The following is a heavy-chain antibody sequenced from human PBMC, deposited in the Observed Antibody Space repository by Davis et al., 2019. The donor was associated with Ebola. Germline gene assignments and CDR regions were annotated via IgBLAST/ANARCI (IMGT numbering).Heavy chain of an antibody. CDR1: GGTFSSYA. V-gene: IGHV1-69*04. CDR2: IIPILGIA. J-gene: IGHJ4*02. CDR3: AREAGYSSGEGY. D-gene: IGHD6-19*01. Sequence: SVKVSCKASGGTFSSYAISWVRQAPGQGLEWMGRIIPILGIANYAQKFQGRVTITADKSTSTAYMELSSLRSEDTAVYYCAREAGYSSGEGYWGQGTLVTVSS.